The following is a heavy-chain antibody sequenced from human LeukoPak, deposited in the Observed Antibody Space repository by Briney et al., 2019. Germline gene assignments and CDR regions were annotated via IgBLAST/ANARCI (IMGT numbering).Heavy chain of an antibody. CDR2: INPNSGGT. V-gene: IGHV1-2*02. D-gene: IGHD3-10*01. CDR3: ARIGYYGSAPDY. J-gene: IGHJ4*02. CDR1: GYTFTGYY. Sequence: ASVKVSCXASGYTFTGYYMHWVRQAPGQGLEWMGWINPNSGGTNYAQKFQGRVTMTRDTSISTAYMELSRLRSDDTAMYYCARIGYYGSAPDYWGQGTLVTVSS.